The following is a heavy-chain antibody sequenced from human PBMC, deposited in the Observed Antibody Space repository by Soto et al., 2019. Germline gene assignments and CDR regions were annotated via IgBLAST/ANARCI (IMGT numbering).Heavy chain of an antibody. D-gene: IGHD1-26*01. CDR3: AKKGSPSGDHKNWYFDL. Sequence: PGGSLRLSCAASGFTFSNGWMNWIRQAPGKGLEWVGRIKSETDGGATDYAAPAKGRFTISRDNSKNTLYLQMIGLRAEDTAVYYCAKKGSPSGDHKNWYFDLWGRGALVTVSS. CDR2: IKSETDGGAT. V-gene: IGHV3-15*07. J-gene: IGHJ2*01. CDR1: GFTFSNGW.